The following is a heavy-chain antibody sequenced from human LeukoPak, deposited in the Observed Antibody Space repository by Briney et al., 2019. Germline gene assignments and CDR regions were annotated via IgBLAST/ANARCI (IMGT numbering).Heavy chain of an antibody. J-gene: IGHJ4*02. V-gene: IGHV4-39*07. CDR1: GGSISSSSYY. CDR3: ARASKLEDYYDSSGYFGY. CDR2: IYYSGST. Sequence: SETLSLTCTVSGGSISSSSYYWGWIRQPPGKGLEWIGSIYYSGSTYYNPSLKSRVTISVDTSKNQFSLKLSPVTAADTAVYYCARASKLEDYYDSSGYFGYWGQGTLVTVSS. D-gene: IGHD3-22*01.